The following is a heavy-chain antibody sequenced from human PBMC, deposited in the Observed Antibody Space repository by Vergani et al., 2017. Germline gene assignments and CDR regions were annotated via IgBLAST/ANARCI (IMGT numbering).Heavy chain of an antibody. D-gene: IGHD6-13*01. CDR1: GYSFTSYG. CDR3: AGYSSSWYKTGNYYYGMDV. J-gene: IGHJ6*02. V-gene: IGHV5-51*03. Sequence: EVQLVQSGAEVKTPGESLTISCKVSGYSFTSYGNGWVRQMPGKGRGWVGVISPGDSDTMYSPSFQGQVTISADKSISTAYLQWSSRKASDTAMYYCAGYSSSWYKTGNYYYGMDVWGQGTTVTVSS. CDR2: ISPGDSDT.